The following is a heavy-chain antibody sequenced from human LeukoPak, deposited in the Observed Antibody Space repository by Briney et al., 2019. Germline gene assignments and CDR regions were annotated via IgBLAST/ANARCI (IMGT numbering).Heavy chain of an antibody. D-gene: IGHD2-2*01. CDR1: GFTLSSYA. Sequence: GGSLRLSCVASGFTLSSYAVYWVRQAPGKGLEYVSSISSNGGSTYYVNSVKGRFIISRDNSKNTVSLQMGSLRVEDMAVYYCARGGERDQNFFDCWGQGTLVIVSS. CDR3: ARGGERDQNFFDC. CDR2: ISSNGGST. J-gene: IGHJ4*02. V-gene: IGHV3-64*01.